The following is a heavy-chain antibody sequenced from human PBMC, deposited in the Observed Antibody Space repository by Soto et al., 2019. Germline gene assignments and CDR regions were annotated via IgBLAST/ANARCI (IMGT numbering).Heavy chain of an antibody. D-gene: IGHD6-13*01. CDR1: GYTFTSYY. CDR2: INPSGGST. V-gene: IGHV1-46*01. Sequence: ASVKVSCKASGYTFTSYYMHWVRQAPGQGLEWMGIINPSGGSTSYAQKFQGRVTMTRDTSTSTVYMELSSLRSEDTAVYYCARVAAAGTSWYYFDYWGQGTLVTVSS. J-gene: IGHJ4*02. CDR3: ARVAAAGTSWYYFDY.